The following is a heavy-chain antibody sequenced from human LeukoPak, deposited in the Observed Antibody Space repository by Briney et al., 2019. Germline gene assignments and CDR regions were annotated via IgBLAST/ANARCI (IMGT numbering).Heavy chain of an antibody. Sequence: PGGSLRLSCAVSGFNSSRHWMSWVRQTPEKGLEWVANIKEDASEENYVDSVKGRFTISRDNAKNSLYLQMNSLRAEDTAVYYCAIAAGWELGYWGQGTLVTVSS. D-gene: IGHD6-25*01. CDR1: GFNSSRHW. CDR2: IKEDASEE. J-gene: IGHJ4*02. V-gene: IGHV3-7*01. CDR3: AIAAGWELGY.